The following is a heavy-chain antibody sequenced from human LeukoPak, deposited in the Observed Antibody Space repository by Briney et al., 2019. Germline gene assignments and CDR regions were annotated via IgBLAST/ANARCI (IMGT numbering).Heavy chain of an antibody. CDR3: ARIMQTPWGMDV. D-gene: IGHD2-15*01. CDR1: GGSISSYY. V-gene: IGHV4-59*01. J-gene: IGHJ6*02. Sequence: KTSETLSLTCTVSGGSISSYYWSWIRQPPGKGLEWIGYIYYSGSTNYNPSLESRVTISVDTSKNQFSLKLRSVTAADTAVYYCARIMQTPWGMDVWGQGTTVTVSS. CDR2: IYYSGST.